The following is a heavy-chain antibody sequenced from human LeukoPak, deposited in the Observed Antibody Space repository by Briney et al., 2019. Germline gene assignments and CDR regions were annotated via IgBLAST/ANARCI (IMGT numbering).Heavy chain of an antibody. CDR2: ISSSSSYI. J-gene: IGHJ4*02. V-gene: IGHV3-21*01. D-gene: IGHD6-6*01. CDR3: ARAPYSSSSGDY. Sequence: PGGPLSLSWAPPGSTFRSYTMTWARQAQGKGLEWASSISSSSSYIYYADSVKGRFTISRDNAKNSLYLQMNSLRAEDTAVYYCARAPYSSSSGDYWGQGTLVTVSS. CDR1: GSTFRSYT.